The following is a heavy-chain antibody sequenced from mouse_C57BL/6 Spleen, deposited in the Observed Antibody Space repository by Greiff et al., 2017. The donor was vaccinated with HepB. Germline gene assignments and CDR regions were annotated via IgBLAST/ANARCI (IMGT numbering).Heavy chain of an antibody. V-gene: IGHV1-64*01. CDR2: IHPNSGST. CDR3: ARRKDGYSHFDY. Sequence: QVQLQQPGAELVKPGASVKLSCKASGYTFTSYWMHWVKQRPGQGLEWIGMIHPNSGSTNYNEKFKSKATLTVDKSSSTAYMQLSSLTSEDSAVYYCARRKDGYSHFDYWGQGTTLTVSS. CDR1: GYTFTSYW. D-gene: IGHD2-3*01. J-gene: IGHJ2*01.